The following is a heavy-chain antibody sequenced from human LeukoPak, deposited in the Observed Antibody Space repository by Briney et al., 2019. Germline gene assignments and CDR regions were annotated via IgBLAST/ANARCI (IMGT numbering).Heavy chain of an antibody. V-gene: IGHV3-23*01. D-gene: IGHD2-15*01. J-gene: IGHJ4*02. CDR2: ISGSGGST. CDR1: GFTFSSYV. Sequence: PGGSLRLSCAASGFTFSSYVMSWVRQAPGKGLEWVSAISGSGGSTYYADSVKGRFTISRDNSKNTLYPQMNSLRAEDTAVYYCAKGSCSGGSCYPDYWGQGTLVTVSS. CDR3: AKGSCSGGSCYPDY.